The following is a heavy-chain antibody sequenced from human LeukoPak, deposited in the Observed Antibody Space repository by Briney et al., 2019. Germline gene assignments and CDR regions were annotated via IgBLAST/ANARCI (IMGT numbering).Heavy chain of an antibody. CDR1: GGSISSYY. CDR3: ARHRGYNYGNWYFDL. J-gene: IGHJ2*01. V-gene: IGHV4-59*08. D-gene: IGHD5-18*01. CDR2: IYHSGST. Sequence: TETLSLTCTVSGGSISSYYWSWIRQSPGKGLEYIGYIYHSGSTDHNPSLKSRVTISVDTSKNQFSLKLSSVTAADTAVYYCARHRGYNYGNWYFDLWGRGTLITVSS.